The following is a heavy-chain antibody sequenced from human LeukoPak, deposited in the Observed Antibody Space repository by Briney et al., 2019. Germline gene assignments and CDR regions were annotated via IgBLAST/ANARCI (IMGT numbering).Heavy chain of an antibody. CDR3: ASQGYYYGSGSYYNNVAASFDY. Sequence: GGSLRLSCAASGFTYSSYWMSWVREAPGKGLEGVANIKQDGSEKYYVDSVKGRFTISRDNAKNSLYLQMNSLRAEDTAVYYCASQGYYYGSGSYYNNVAASFDYWGQGTLVTVSS. CDR2: IKQDGSEK. CDR1: GFTYSSYW. V-gene: IGHV3-7*01. J-gene: IGHJ4*02. D-gene: IGHD3-10*01.